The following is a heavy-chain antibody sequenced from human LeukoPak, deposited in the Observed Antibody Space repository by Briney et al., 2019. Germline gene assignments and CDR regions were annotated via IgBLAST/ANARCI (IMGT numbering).Heavy chain of an antibody. V-gene: IGHV3-30-3*01. CDR2: ISYDGSNK. CDR3: ATGPYDFWSGYFDY. J-gene: IGHJ4*02. CDR1: GFTFSSYA. Sequence: GGSLRLSCAASGFTFSSYAMHWVRQAPGKGLEWVAVISYDGSNKYYADSVKGRFTISRDNSKNTLYLQMNSLRAEDTAVYYCATGPYDFWSGYFDYWGQRTLVTDSS. D-gene: IGHD3-3*01.